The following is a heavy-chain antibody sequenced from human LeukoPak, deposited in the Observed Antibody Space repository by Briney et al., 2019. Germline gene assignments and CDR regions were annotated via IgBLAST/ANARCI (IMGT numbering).Heavy chain of an antibody. Sequence: GGSLRLSCAASGFTFSSYWMSWVRQAPGKGLEWVAVISYDGSNKYYADSVKGRFTISRDNSKKTLYLQMNSLRAEDTAVYYCANTRFDPWGQGTLVTVSS. CDR3: ANTRFDP. CDR2: ISYDGSNK. J-gene: IGHJ5*02. V-gene: IGHV3-30*18. CDR1: GFTFSSYW.